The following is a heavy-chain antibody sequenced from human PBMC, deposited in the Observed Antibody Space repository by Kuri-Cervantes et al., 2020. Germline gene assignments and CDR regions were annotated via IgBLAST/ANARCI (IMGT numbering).Heavy chain of an antibody. CDR2: ISSSSSYI. D-gene: IGHD5-18*01. Sequence: LSLTCAASGFTFSSYSMYWVRQAPGKGLEWVSSISSSSSYIYYADSVKGRFTISRDNAKNSLYLQMNSLRAEDTAVYYCARESYMVTALDYWGQGTLVTVSS. CDR1: GFTFSSYS. J-gene: IGHJ4*02. V-gene: IGHV3-21*03. CDR3: ARESYMVTALDY.